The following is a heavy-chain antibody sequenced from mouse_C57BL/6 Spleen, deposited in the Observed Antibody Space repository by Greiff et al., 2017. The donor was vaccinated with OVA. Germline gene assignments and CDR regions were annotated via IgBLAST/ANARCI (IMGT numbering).Heavy chain of an antibody. CDR2: IDPSDSYT. V-gene: IGHV1-50*01. Sequence: VQLQQPGAELVKPGASVKLSCKASGYTFTSYWMQWVKQRPGQGLEWIGEIDPSDSYTNYNQKFKGKATLTVDTSSSTAYMQRSSLTSEDSAVYYCASPSGSSRYWYFDVWGTGTTVTVSS. CDR3: ASPSGSSRYWYFDV. J-gene: IGHJ1*03. CDR1: GYTFTSYW. D-gene: IGHD1-1*01.